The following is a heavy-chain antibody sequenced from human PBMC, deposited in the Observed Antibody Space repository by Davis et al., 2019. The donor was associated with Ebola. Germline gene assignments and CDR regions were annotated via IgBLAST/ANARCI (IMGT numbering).Heavy chain of an antibody. D-gene: IGHD5/OR15-5a*01. J-gene: IGHJ6*04. V-gene: IGHV3-23*01. CDR3: AKRATVKVSGANYYNAMDV. CDR2: ISGIGGDP. CDR1: GFTFSTYA. Sequence: PGGSLRLSCVGSGFTFSTYALTWVRQAPGKGLEWVSRISGIGGDPHYADSVKGRFTISRDNSKNTLYLQMNSLRAEDTAVFYCAKRATVKVSGANYYNAMDVWGKGTTVTVSS.